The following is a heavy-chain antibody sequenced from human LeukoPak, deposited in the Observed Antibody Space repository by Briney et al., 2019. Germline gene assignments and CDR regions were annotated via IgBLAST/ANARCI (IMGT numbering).Heavy chain of an antibody. D-gene: IGHD6-6*01. V-gene: IGHV3-23*01. J-gene: IGHJ4*02. CDR3: AKDVTYSSSSLFDY. CDR2: ISGSGGSA. CDR1: GFTFSSYA. Sequence: GGSLRLSCAASGFTFSSYAMSWVRQAPGKGLEWVSAISGSGGSAYYADSVKGRFTISRDNSKNTLYLQMNSLRAEDTAVYYCAKDVTYSSSSLFDYWGQGTLVTVSS.